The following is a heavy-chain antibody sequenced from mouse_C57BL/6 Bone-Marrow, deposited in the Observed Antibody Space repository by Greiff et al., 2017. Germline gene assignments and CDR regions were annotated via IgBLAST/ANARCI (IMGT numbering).Heavy chain of an antibody. CDR3: ARGDYDYDAIFAY. D-gene: IGHD2-4*01. CDR2: IYPRSGNT. V-gene: IGHV1-81*01. Sequence: VQLQQSGAELARPGASVKLSCKASGYTFTSYGISWVKQRTGQGLEWIGEIYPRSGNTYYNEKFKGKATLTADKSSSTAYRELRSLTSEDSAVYFCARGDYDYDAIFAYWGQGTLVTVSA. J-gene: IGHJ3*01. CDR1: GYTFTSYG.